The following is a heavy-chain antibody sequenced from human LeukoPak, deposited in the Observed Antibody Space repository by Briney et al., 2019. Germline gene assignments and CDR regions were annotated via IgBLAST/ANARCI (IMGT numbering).Heavy chain of an antibody. CDR3: ARRLTQYDCFDP. Sequence: SQTLSLTCAISGDSVSSNSVTWNWIRQSPSRGLEWLGRTYYRSTWYNDYAVSVRGRITVDPDTSKNQFSLHLNSVTPEDTTVYYCARRLTQYDCFDPWGQGILVTVSS. CDR1: GDSVSSNSVT. CDR2: TYYRSTWYN. D-gene: IGHD2-2*01. V-gene: IGHV6-1*01. J-gene: IGHJ5*02.